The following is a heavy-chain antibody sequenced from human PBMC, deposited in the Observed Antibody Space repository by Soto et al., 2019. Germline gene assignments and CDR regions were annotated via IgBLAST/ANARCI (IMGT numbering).Heavy chain of an antibody. CDR3: AKRLRSGSYYCDR. V-gene: IGHV3-23*03. CDR2: VQSNKIT. D-gene: IGHD6-19*01. Sequence: PGWALRLSCQASGFTFSSYAMSWVRQAPGKGLEWVSLVQSNKITYYADSVKGRFTVSRDNSKDTLYLQMDSLRVEDTALYYCAKRLRSGSYYCDRWGQGTMVTLSS. CDR1: GFTFSSYA. J-gene: IGHJ5*02.